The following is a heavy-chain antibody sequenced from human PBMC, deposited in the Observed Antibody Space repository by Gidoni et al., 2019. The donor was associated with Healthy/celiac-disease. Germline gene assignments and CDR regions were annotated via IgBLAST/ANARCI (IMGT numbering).Heavy chain of an antibody. CDR3: ARDRRFLEWLLEVDNWFDP. J-gene: IGHJ5*02. V-gene: IGHV1-3*01. D-gene: IGHD3-3*01. CDR1: GYTFTSYA. Sequence: QVQLVQSGAEVKKPGASVKVSCKASGYTFTSYAMHWVRQAPGQRLEWMGWINAGNGNTKYSQKFQGRVTITRDTSASTAYMELSSLRSEDTAVYYCARDRRFLEWLLEVDNWFDPWGQGTLVTVSS. CDR2: INAGNGNT.